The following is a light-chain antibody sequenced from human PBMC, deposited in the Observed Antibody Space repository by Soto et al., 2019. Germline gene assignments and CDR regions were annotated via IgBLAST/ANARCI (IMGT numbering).Light chain of an antibody. CDR1: SSNVGGYKR. CDR3: NSQRSSGTRV. CDR2: EVS. J-gene: IGLJ1*01. Sequence: QSVLTQPASVSGSPGQSITISCTGTSSNVGGYKRVSWYQHHPGKEPKLMIYEVSNRPSGVSNRFSGSKSGYTASLTISGLHAEDEADYYCNSQRSSGTRVLGTGTKGTGL. V-gene: IGLV2-14*01.